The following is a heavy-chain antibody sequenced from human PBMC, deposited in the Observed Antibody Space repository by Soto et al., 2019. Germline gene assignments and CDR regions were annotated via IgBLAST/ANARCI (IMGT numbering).Heavy chain of an antibody. D-gene: IGHD3-22*01. V-gene: IGHV1-18*01. J-gene: IGHJ4*02. CDR3: AREPRMAYYDSSGYYHFDY. CDR2: ISAYNGNT. CDR1: GYTFTSYG. Sequence: ASVKVSCKASGYTFTSYGISWVRQAPGQGLEWMGWISAYNGNTNYAQKLQGRVTMTTDTSTSTAYMELRSLGSDDTAVYYCAREPRMAYYDSSGYYHFDYWGQGTLVTVSS.